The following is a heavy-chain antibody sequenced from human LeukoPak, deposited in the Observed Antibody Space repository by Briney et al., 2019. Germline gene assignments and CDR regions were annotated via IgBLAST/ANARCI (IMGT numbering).Heavy chain of an antibody. J-gene: IGHJ4*02. CDR1: GASISSSY. CDR2: IYYSGTT. V-gene: IGHV4-59*08. CDR3: ARRGYCSGGTCLTFDL. Sequence: SETLSLTCTVSGASISSSYWSRIRQPPGKGLEWIGYIYYSGTTNYNPSLKSRLTISVDTSKNQFSLKLSSVTAADTAVYYCARRGYCSGGTCLTFDLWGQGTLVTVSS. D-gene: IGHD2-15*01.